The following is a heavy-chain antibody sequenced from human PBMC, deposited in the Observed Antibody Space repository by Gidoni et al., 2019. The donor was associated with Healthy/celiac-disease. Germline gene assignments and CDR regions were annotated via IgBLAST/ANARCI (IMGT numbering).Heavy chain of an antibody. V-gene: IGHV3-21*01. CDR2: ISSSSSYI. CDR1: GFTFSSYS. Sequence: EVQLVESGGGLVKPGGSLRLSCAASGFTFSSYSMNWVRQAPGKGLEWVSSISSSSSYIYYADSVKGRFTISRDNAKNSLYLQMNSLRAEDTAVYYCARDPYGSGLPIPHDYFDYWGQGTLVTVSS. CDR3: ARDPYGSGLPIPHDYFDY. D-gene: IGHD3-10*01. J-gene: IGHJ4*02.